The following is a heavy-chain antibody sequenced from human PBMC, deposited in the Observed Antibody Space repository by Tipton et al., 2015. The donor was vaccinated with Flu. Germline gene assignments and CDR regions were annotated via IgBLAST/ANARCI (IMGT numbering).Heavy chain of an antibody. V-gene: IGHV3-7*01. Sequence: SLRLSCVGSGFSFYGYTMSWLRQAPGKGLEWVAKMKEDGTDIYYADSVKGRFTISRDNAKNSLFLEVSGLRGEDTAVYYCARGPTGRGEDYFDYWGQGTLVTVSS. J-gene: IGHJ4*02. CDR2: MKEDGTDI. D-gene: IGHD1-26*01. CDR3: ARGPTGRGEDYFDY. CDR1: GFSFYGYT.